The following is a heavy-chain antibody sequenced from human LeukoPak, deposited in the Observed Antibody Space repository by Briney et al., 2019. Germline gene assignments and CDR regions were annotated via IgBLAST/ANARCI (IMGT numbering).Heavy chain of an antibody. Sequence: GGSLRLFCAASGFTFSSYGMHWVRQAPGKGLEWVAFIRYDGSNKYYADSVKGRFTISRDNSKNTLYMQMDSLRVEDTAVYYCAKAGGTYYPDHFDPWGQGTLVTVSS. J-gene: IGHJ5*02. CDR3: AKAGGTYYPDHFDP. D-gene: IGHD1-26*01. V-gene: IGHV3-30*02. CDR2: IRYDGSNK. CDR1: GFTFSSYG.